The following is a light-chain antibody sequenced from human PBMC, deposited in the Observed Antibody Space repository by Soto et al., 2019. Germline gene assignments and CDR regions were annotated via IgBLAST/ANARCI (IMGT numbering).Light chain of an antibody. Sequence: EIVMTQSPATLSVSPGERATLSCRASQSVSGNFAWYQQKPGQAPRLLIYGASTRATGVPARFSGSGSGTEFTLTISSLQSEDFALYHCQQYHNWPPFTFGGGTKVDI. V-gene: IGKV3-15*01. CDR1: QSVSGN. J-gene: IGKJ4*01. CDR3: QQYHNWPPFT. CDR2: GAS.